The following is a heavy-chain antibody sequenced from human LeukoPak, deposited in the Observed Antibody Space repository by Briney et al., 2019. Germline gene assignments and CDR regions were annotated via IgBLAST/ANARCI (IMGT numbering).Heavy chain of an antibody. CDR2: ISAYNGNT. Sequence: WASVKVSCKASGYTFTSYGISWVRQAPGQGLEWMGWISAYNGNTNYAQNLQGRVTITTDTSTSTAYMELRSLRSDDTAVYYCAREFNGDYVEDWFDPWGQGTLVTVSS. J-gene: IGHJ5*02. CDR1: GYTFTSYG. CDR3: AREFNGDYVEDWFDP. V-gene: IGHV1-18*01. D-gene: IGHD4-17*01.